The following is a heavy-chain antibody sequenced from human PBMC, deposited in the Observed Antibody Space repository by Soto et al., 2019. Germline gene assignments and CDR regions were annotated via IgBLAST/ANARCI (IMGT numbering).Heavy chain of an antibody. Sequence: QVQLQESGPGLVEPSETLSLNCSVSGGSLGIYHWSWIRQAPGRGLEWIGDIYNGGRTNYNPSLLTRVTVSVDTSKNQFSRKVTSVTAADTDVYYCARGLAFPYYYDLWGQGSLVTVSS. CDR1: GGSLGIYH. J-gene: IGHJ4*02. CDR2: IYNGGRT. V-gene: IGHV4-59*01. CDR3: ARGLAFPYYYDL. D-gene: IGHD2-21*01.